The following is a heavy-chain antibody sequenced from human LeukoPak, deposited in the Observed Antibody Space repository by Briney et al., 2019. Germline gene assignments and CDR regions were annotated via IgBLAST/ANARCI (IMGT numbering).Heavy chain of an antibody. CDR2: ISSSSSYI. J-gene: IGHJ4*02. CDR1: GFTFSSYS. V-gene: IGHV3-21*01. Sequence: NPGGSLRLSCAASGFTFSSYSMTWVRQAPGKGLEWVSSISSSSSYIYYADSVKGRFTISRDNAKNSLYLQMNSLRAEDTAVYYCARVYGDYTYYFDYWGQGTLVTVSS. D-gene: IGHD4-17*01. CDR3: ARVYGDYTYYFDY.